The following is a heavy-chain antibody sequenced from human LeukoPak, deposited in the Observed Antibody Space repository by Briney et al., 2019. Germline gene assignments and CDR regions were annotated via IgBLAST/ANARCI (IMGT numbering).Heavy chain of an antibody. CDR1: GFIFSDYY. J-gene: IGHJ4*02. CDR3: ARDLLNPVYCSGGSCYGGDY. Sequence: GGSLRLSCAASGFIFSDYYMSWSRQAPGKGLEWVSYISSSGITIYYADSVKGRFTISRDNSKNTLYLQMNSLRAEDTAVYYCARDLLNPVYCSGGSCYGGDYWGQGTLVTVSS. V-gene: IGHV3-11*04. D-gene: IGHD2-15*01. CDR2: ISSSGITI.